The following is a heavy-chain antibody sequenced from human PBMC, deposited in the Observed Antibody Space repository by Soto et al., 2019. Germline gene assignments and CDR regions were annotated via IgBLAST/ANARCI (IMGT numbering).Heavy chain of an antibody. CDR1: GFTFDDYA. V-gene: IGHV3-9*01. D-gene: IGHD1-26*01. J-gene: IGHJ4*02. Sequence: GGSLRLSCAASGFTFDDYAMHWVRQAPGKGLEWVSGISWNSGSIGYADSVKGRFTISRDNAKNSLYLQMNSLRAEDTALYYCAKDREIVGAKYYFDYWGQGTLVTSPQ. CDR3: AKDREIVGAKYYFDY. CDR2: ISWNSGSI.